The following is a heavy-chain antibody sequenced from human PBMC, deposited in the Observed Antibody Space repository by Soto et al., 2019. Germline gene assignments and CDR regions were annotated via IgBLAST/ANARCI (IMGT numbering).Heavy chain of an antibody. V-gene: IGHV3-23*01. J-gene: IGHJ6*02. CDR2: ISVSGGRI. CDR3: ARALPTYGSGSYYSGTKYYYYGMDV. D-gene: IGHD3-10*01. Sequence: GGSLRLSCAASGFIFSTSAMNWVRQAPGKGLEWVSSISVSGGRIYYADSVKGRFTISRDNSKNTLYLQMNSLRAEDTAVYYCARALPTYGSGSYYSGTKYYYYGMDVWGQGTTVTVSS. CDR1: GFIFSTSA.